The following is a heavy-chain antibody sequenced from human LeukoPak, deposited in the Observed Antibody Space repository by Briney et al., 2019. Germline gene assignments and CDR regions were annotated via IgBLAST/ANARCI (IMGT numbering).Heavy chain of an antibody. CDR1: GGSISNYY. CDR3: AVDNDSTGYYFSMDV. Sequence: SETLSLTCTVSGGSISNYYWSWIRQTPGKGLEWIGYISYSGSTNYNPSPKGRVTISVDTSKNHFSLKLSSVTAADTAVHYCAVDNDSTGYYFSMDVWGKGTTVTVSS. D-gene: IGHD3-22*01. CDR2: ISYSGST. V-gene: IGHV4-59*01. J-gene: IGHJ6*03.